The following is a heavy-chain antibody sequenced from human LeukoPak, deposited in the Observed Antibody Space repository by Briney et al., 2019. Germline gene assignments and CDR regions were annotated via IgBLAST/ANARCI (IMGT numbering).Heavy chain of an antibody. CDR1: GGSIGWDY. V-gene: IGHV4-4*07. Sequence: SETLSLTCTVSGGSIGWDYWSWIRQSAGKGLEWIGRIYKSGTTNYNPSFRSRVTMSVDTSKNHFSLTLTSVTAADTAVYYCARGESYQDTNGYSCFFDSWGQGSLVTVSS. J-gene: IGHJ4*02. CDR3: ARGESYQDTNGYSCFFDS. D-gene: IGHD3-22*01. CDR2: IYKSGTT.